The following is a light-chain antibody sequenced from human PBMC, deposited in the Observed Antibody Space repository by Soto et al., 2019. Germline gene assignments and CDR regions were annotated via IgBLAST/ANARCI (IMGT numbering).Light chain of an antibody. V-gene: IGKV1-8*01. J-gene: IGKJ5*01. Sequence: AILMTQSPSSLSVSPEDRVTLTCRASQSIGSNLAWYQQKPGKAPKLLIYAASTLQTGVPARFSGSGSGTEFTLTISSLQPADFAIYHCQHYNTWRWTFGQGTRLEIK. CDR2: AAS. CDR1: QSIGSN. CDR3: QHYNTWRWT.